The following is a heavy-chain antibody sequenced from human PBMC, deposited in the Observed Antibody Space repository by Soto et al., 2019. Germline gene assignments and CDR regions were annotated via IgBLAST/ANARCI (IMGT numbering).Heavy chain of an antibody. CDR2: INHTVST. V-gene: IGHV4-34*01. D-gene: IGHD1-7*01. Sequence: TLSVTCACYGVSFISYYCIFILQPPGKGLECIWEINHTVSTNYNPSLKSRVTISVDTSKNQFSLKVTSVTAPDTAVYYCARGVPHTLITGTNGDNYLYYDMEVWGQGPTV. CDR1: GVSFISYY. J-gene: IGHJ6*01. CDR3: ARGVPHTLITGTNGDNYLYYDMEV.